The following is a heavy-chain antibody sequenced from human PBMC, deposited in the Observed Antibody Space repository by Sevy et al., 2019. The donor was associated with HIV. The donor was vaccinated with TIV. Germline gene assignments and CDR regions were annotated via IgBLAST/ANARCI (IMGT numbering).Heavy chain of an antibody. CDR3: AREEGGSFNWFDP. D-gene: IGHD1-26*01. Sequence: ASVKVSCKASGYTFTGYYMHWVRQAPGQGLEWMGWINPNSGGTNYAQKFQGRVTMTRDTSISTAYMELSRLRSDDTAMYYCAREEGGSFNWFDPWGQGTLVTVSS. CDR2: INPNSGGT. J-gene: IGHJ5*02. V-gene: IGHV1-2*02. CDR1: GYTFTGYY.